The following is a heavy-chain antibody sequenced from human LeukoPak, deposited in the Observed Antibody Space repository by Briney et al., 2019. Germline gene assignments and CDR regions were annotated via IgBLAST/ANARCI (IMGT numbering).Heavy chain of an antibody. Sequence: PGGCLRLSCAASGFTFSSYSMNWVRQAPGKGLEWVSCISSSSGSYIYYADSVKGRFTISRDNAKNSLYLQMNSLRAEDTAVYYCARDRSSSRDLDYWGQGTLVTVSS. CDR2: ISSSSGSYI. V-gene: IGHV3-21*01. CDR3: ARDRSSSRDLDY. D-gene: IGHD6-13*01. J-gene: IGHJ4*02. CDR1: GFTFSSYS.